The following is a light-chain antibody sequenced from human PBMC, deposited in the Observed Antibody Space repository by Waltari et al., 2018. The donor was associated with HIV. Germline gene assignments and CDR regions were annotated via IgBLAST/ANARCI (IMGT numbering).Light chain of an antibody. CDR2: VAS. CDR1: QSLLHNNGNNY. V-gene: IGKV2-28*01. CDR3: LQSLHTPRFS. J-gene: IGKJ3*01. Sequence: DIVLTQSPLSLPVAPGESSSISCRASQSLLHNNGNNYLDWYVEKPVQSPQLLIYVASHRTSGVPERFSGSGSGTNFTMKITRVEAEDVGTYYCLQSLHTPRFSFGPGTKVDI.